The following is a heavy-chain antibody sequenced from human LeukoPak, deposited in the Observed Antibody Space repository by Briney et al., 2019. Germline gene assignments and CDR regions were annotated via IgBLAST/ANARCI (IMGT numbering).Heavy chain of an antibody. V-gene: IGHV4-4*02. J-gene: IGHJ4*02. D-gene: IGHD4-23*01. Sequence: SETLSLTCTVSGASISNSNWWSWVRQPPGKGLEWIGEIFHGGSANYNPSLKSRVTISVDKSKNQFSLNLISVTAADTAVYYCLYGGNSGDWLYWGQGTLVTVSS. CDR3: LYGGNSGDWLY. CDR1: GASISNSNW. CDR2: IFHGGSA.